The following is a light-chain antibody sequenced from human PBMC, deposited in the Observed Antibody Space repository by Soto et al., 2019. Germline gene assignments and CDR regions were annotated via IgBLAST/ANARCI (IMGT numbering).Light chain of an antibody. J-gene: IGKJ2*01. Sequence: EIVLTQSPGTLSLSPGERATLSCGASQTVGSGYLAWYQQKPGQAPRLLIFDASSRAPGIPDRFSGSGSGTDFTLTISRLEPEDFAVYHCHQYGSSPQTFGQGNRLEIK. V-gene: IGKV3D-20*01. CDR3: HQYGSSPQT. CDR2: DAS. CDR1: QTVGSGY.